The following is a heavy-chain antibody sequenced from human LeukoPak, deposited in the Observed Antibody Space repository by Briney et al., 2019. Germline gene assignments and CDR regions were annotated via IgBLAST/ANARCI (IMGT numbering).Heavy chain of an antibody. CDR1: GSTFDDYA. Sequence: GGSLRLSCAASGSTFDDYAMHWVRQAPGKGLEWVSGISWNSGSIGYADSVKGRFTISRDNAKNSLYLQMNSLRAEDTALYYCAKGYGPDYYGSGSPPGYWGQGTLVTVSS. V-gene: IGHV3-9*01. J-gene: IGHJ4*02. CDR2: ISWNSGSI. CDR3: AKGYGPDYYGSGSPPGY. D-gene: IGHD3-10*01.